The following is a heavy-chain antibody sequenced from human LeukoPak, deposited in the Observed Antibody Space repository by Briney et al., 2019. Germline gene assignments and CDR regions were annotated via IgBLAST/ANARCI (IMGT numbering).Heavy chain of an antibody. Sequence: SETLSITCAVYGGSFSGYYWSWIRQPPGKGLEWIGEINHSGSTNYNPSLKSRVTISVDTSKNQFSLKLNSVTAADTAVYYCARGVQDDSSGSHVFDYWGQETLVTVSS. CDR3: ARGVQDDSSGSHVFDY. D-gene: IGHD3-22*01. J-gene: IGHJ4*02. CDR2: INHSGST. CDR1: GGSFSGYY. V-gene: IGHV4-34*01.